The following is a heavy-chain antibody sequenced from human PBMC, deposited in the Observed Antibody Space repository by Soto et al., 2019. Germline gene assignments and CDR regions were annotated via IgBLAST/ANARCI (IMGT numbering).Heavy chain of an antibody. CDR1: GGTFSSYA. CDR2: IIPIFGTA. CDR3: ARVGSYYYDSSGYYQQNAFDI. V-gene: IGHV1-69*13. J-gene: IGHJ3*02. D-gene: IGHD3-22*01. Sequence: GASVKVSCKASGGTFSSYAISWVRQDPGQGLEWMGGIIPIFGTANYAQKFQGRVTITADESTSTAYMELSSLRSEDTAVYYCARVGSYYYDSSGYYQQNAFDIWGQGTMVTVSS.